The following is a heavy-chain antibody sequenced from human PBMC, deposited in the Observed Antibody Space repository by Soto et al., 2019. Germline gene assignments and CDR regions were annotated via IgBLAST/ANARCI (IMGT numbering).Heavy chain of an antibody. CDR2: IWYDGSNK. J-gene: IGHJ6*02. CDR1: GFKFEEYA. D-gene: IGHD1-26*01. V-gene: IGHV3-30*04. CDR3: ARDRRDRGSYYYYYYGMDV. Sequence: HPGGSLRLSCAASGFKFEEYAMQWVRQGQGKGLEWVAVIWYDGSNKYYADSVKGRFTISRDNSKNTLYLQTNSLRAEDTAVYYCARDRRDRGSYYYYYYGMDVWGQGTTVTVSS.